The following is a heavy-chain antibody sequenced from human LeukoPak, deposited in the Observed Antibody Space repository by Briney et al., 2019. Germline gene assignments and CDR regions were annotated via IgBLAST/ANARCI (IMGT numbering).Heavy chain of an antibody. Sequence: SETLSLTCTVSGYSISSGYYWGWIRQPPGKGLEWIGSIYHSGSTYYNPSLKSRVTISVDTSKNQFSLKLSSVTAADTAVYYCARVGRVRYYNDSSGYAGRFDPWGRGTLVTVSS. CDR2: IYHSGST. V-gene: IGHV4-38-2*02. J-gene: IGHJ5*02. CDR1: GYSISSGYY. CDR3: ARVGRVRYYNDSSGYAGRFDP. D-gene: IGHD3-22*01.